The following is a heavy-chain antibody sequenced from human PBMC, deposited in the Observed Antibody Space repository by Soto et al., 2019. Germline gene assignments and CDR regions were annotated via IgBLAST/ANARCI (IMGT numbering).Heavy chain of an antibody. CDR2: ISTYNHDT. V-gene: IGHV1-18*01. D-gene: IGHD7-27*01. CDR1: GYTDRMYA. Sequence: GASVKVSCKTSGYTDRMYAITWVRQAPGQGLEWMGWISTYNHDTRYAQRLQGRLSMATDTSTSTAYMELRSLTSDDTAVYYCARDPSEARGDKLYLDYWG. J-gene: IGHJ4*01. CDR3: ARDPSEARGDKLYLDY.